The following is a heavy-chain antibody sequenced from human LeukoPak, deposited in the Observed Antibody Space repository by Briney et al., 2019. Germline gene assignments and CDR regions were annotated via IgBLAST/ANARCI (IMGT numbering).Heavy chain of an antibody. Sequence: ASVKVSCKASGGTFSSYAISWVRQAPGQGLEWMGRIIPIFGTANYAQKFQGRVTITTDESTSIAYMELSSLRSEDTAVYYCARDRRGIAVAGKHWFDPWGQGTLVTVSS. D-gene: IGHD6-19*01. J-gene: IGHJ5*02. V-gene: IGHV1-69*05. CDR1: GGTFSSYA. CDR2: IIPIFGTA. CDR3: ARDRRGIAVAGKHWFDP.